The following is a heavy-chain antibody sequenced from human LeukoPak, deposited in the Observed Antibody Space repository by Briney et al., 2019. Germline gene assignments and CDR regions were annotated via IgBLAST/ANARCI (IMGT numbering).Heavy chain of an antibody. Sequence: SETLSLTCTVSGGSISSGDYYWSWFRQHPGSGLEWIGYIYYSGSTDYTPSLESRLTISRDTSKNQFSLNLSSVTAADTAVYYCARGVSAGWFDPWGQGTLVTVSS. J-gene: IGHJ5*02. CDR3: ARGVSAGWFDP. CDR2: IYYSGST. D-gene: IGHD3-3*01. V-gene: IGHV4-31*03. CDR1: GGSISSGDYY.